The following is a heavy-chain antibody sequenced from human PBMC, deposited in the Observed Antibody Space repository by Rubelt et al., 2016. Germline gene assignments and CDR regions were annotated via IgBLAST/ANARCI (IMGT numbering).Heavy chain of an antibody. V-gene: IGHV1-2*02. Sequence: QVQLVQSGAEVKKPGASVKVSCKASGYTFTSYGISWVRQAPGQGLEWMGWINPNSGGTNYAQKFEGRVTMTRETSISTAYMELSRLRSDDTAVYYCAGGSSGYYYDYWGQGTLVTVSS. D-gene: IGHD3-22*01. J-gene: IGHJ4*02. CDR3: AGGSSGYYYDY. CDR2: INPNSGGT. CDR1: GYTFTSYG.